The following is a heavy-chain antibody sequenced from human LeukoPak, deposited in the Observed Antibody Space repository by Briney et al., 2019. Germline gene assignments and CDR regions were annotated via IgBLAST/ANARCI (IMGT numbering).Heavy chain of an antibody. CDR2: FTGIADRT. J-gene: IGHJ4*02. V-gene: IGHV3-23*01. Sequence: GGSLRLSCAASGFTFSTYAMSWVRQAPGKGLEWFSAFTGIADRTHYQDSVKGRFTISRDNYKNIVYLQMNSLRSKDTAVYFCARPQVVVLNPFDYWGQGTLVTVSS. CDR3: ARPQVVVLNPFDY. CDR1: GFTFSTYA. D-gene: IGHD3-10*01.